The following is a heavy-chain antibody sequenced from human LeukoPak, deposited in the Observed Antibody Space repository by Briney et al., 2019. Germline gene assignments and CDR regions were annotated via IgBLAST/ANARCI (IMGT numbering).Heavy chain of an antibody. CDR2: IYTSGST. Sequence: SETLSLTCTVSGGSISGYFWGWIRQPAGKGLEWIGHIYTSGSTIYNPSLKSRVTMSLDTSKNQFSLKLTSVTAADTAVYYCARALKYDYDDLDAYDIWGQGTMVTVSS. CDR1: GGSISGYF. D-gene: IGHD4-17*01. CDR3: ARALKYDYDDLDAYDI. V-gene: IGHV4-4*07. J-gene: IGHJ3*02.